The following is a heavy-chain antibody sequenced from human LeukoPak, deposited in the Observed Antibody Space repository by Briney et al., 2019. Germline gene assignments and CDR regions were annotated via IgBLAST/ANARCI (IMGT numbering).Heavy chain of an antibody. CDR1: GYAFTHYG. J-gene: IGHJ4*02. Sequence: ASVKVSCKASGYAFTHYGISWVRQAPGQGLEWMGWSSAYNDNAHYAQGLEGRVAMTSETSTRTAYMELRSLRSDDTAMYYCARSTLGIEFDYWGQGSLVTVPS. CDR3: ARSTLGIEFDY. V-gene: IGHV1-18*01. D-gene: IGHD3-16*01. CDR2: SSAYNDNA.